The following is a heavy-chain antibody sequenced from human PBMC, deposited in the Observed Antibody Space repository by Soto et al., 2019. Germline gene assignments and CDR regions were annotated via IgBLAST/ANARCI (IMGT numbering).Heavy chain of an antibody. V-gene: IGHV1-18*01. D-gene: IGHD6-19*01. J-gene: IGHJ6*03. Sequence: QDQLVQSGVEVKKPGASVKVSCKASGYSFTNYGITWVRQAPGQGFEWMGWFSAYNGNTNYAQKFQGRVTFATDASKSTAYLELRSLRSDDTAVYYCGRDRGVAPPVAGNTHYYYYMDVWGKGTTVTVSS. CDR2: FSAYNGNT. CDR1: GYSFTNYG. CDR3: GRDRGVAPPVAGNTHYYYYMDV.